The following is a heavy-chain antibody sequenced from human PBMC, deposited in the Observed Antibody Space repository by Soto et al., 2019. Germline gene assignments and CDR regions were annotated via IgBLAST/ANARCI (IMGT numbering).Heavy chain of an antibody. CDR2: ISGSGGST. J-gene: IGHJ4*02. CDR3: ASPSWIQLWYAFDY. D-gene: IGHD5-18*01. Sequence: GSLRLSCAASVFTFSSYAMSWVRQAPGKGLEWVSAISGSGGSTYYADSVKGRFTISRDNSKNTLYLQMNSLRAEDTAVYYCASPSWIQLWYAFDYWGQGTLVTVSS. V-gene: IGHV3-23*01. CDR1: VFTFSSYA.